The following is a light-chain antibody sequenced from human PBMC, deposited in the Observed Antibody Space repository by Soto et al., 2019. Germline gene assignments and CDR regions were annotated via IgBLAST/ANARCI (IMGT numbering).Light chain of an antibody. Sequence: DIQMTQSPSSLSASVGDRVTITCRASQTISSRLAWYQQKPGQAPKLLIYKATNLKTGVASRFSGSGSGTELSLTISSLQPDDFAVYYCQQYNEFQYTFGQGTRLDI. V-gene: IGKV1-5*03. J-gene: IGKJ2*01. CDR1: QTISSR. CDR3: QQYNEFQYT. CDR2: KAT.